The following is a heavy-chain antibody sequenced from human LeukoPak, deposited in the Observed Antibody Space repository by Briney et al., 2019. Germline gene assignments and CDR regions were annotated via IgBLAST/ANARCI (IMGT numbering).Heavy chain of an antibody. CDR1: GYTFTSYG. Sequence: GASVKVSCKASGYTFTSYGISWVRQAPGQGLEWMGWISAYNGNTNYAQKLQGRVTMTTDTSTSTAYMELRSLRSDDTAVYYCARGNRHVLIVASLHAFDIWGQGTMVTVSS. J-gene: IGHJ3*02. CDR2: ISAYNGNT. CDR3: ARGNRHVLIVASLHAFDI. D-gene: IGHD3-22*01. V-gene: IGHV1-18*01.